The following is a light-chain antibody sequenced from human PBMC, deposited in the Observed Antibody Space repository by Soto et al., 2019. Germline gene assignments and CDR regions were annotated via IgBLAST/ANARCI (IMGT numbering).Light chain of an antibody. CDR1: QSITTY. Sequence: DIQMTQSPSSLSASVGDRVTVTCRASQSITTYLNWYQQKPGKAPKLLIYAASSLQSGVPSRFSGSGSGTDFTLTITSLQPEDFVTYICQQSYGTPWTFGRGTKVEIK. CDR3: QQSYGTPWT. V-gene: IGKV1-39*01. CDR2: AAS. J-gene: IGKJ1*01.